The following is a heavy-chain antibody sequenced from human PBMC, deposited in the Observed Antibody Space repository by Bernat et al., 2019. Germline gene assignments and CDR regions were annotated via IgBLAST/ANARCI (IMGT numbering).Heavy chain of an antibody. CDR3: AREPESSSALDG. J-gene: IGHJ4*02. CDR1: GFTFSTYW. D-gene: IGHD6-13*01. CDR2: IKHDGREQ. Sequence: EVQLVEFGGGLVQPGGSLRLSCAASGFTFSTYWMTWVRQAPGKGLEWVANIKHDGREQYYVDSVKGRFTISRDNAKNSLDLQMSSLRAEDTAGEDGAREPESSSALDGWGQGTRVT. V-gene: IGHV3-7*01.